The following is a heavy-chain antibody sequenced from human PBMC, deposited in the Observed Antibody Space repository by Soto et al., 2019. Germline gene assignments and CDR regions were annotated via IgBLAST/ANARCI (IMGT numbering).Heavy chain of an antibody. CDR2: MYYSGNT. V-gene: IGHV4-59*01. D-gene: IGHD1-20*01. CDR3: ARERLTGNHLDY. J-gene: IGHJ4*02. CDR1: GDSIANYS. Sequence: SETLSVTCAASGDSIANYSWSSIRHPPGNRLEYSGYMYYSGNTNYNPSLKSRVTISVDRSKNQFSLKLSSVTDADTAMYYCARERLTGNHLDYWGQGILVPVSS.